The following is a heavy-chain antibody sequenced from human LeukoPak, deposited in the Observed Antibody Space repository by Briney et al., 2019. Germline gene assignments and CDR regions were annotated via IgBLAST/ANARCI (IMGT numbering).Heavy chain of an antibody. V-gene: IGHV1-2*02. Sequence: GASVKVSCKASGYTFTGYFIHWVRQAPGQGLEWMGWINPNNGDTNYAQKFQGRVIMTRDTSISTAYMELSRLRSDDTAVYYCARGRWSMVRGLFDYWGQGTLVTVSS. CDR2: INPNNGDT. J-gene: IGHJ4*02. CDR3: ARGRWSMVRGLFDY. CDR1: GYTFTGYF. D-gene: IGHD3-10*01.